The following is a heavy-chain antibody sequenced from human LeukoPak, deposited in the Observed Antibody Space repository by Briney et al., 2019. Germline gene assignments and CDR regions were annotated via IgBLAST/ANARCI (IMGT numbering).Heavy chain of an antibody. CDR3: ARLSGSYYIFDY. Sequence: ASVKVSCKASGYTFTNYGISWMRQAPGQGLGWMGWITTYNGYTNYAQKFQGRVTMTTDTSTSTAYMELRSLRSDDAAVYYCARLSGSYYIFDYWGRGTLVTVSS. CDR2: ITTYNGYT. J-gene: IGHJ4*02. D-gene: IGHD1-26*01. CDR1: GYTFTNYG. V-gene: IGHV1-18*01.